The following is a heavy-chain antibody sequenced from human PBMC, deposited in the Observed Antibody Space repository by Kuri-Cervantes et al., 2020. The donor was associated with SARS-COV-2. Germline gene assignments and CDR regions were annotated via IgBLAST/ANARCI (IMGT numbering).Heavy chain of an antibody. CDR3: AKDPVYYYYYMDV. CDR2: ISGSGGST. Sequence: GGSLRLSCAASGFTFSSYWMHWVRQAPGKGLEWVSAISGSGGSTYYADSVKGRFTISRDNSKNTLYLQMNSLRAEDTAVYYCAKDPVYYYYYMDVWGKGTTVTVSS. J-gene: IGHJ6*03. V-gene: IGHV3-23*01. CDR1: GFTFSSYW.